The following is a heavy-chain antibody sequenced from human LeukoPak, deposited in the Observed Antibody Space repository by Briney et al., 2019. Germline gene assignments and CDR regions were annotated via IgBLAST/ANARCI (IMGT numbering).Heavy chain of an antibody. CDR2: LYSDGNT. V-gene: IGHV3-53*01. J-gene: IGHJ4*02. Sequence: QTGGSLRLSCAASGFTVITNDMTWVRQAPGKGLEWVSVLYSDGNTKYADSVQGRCTISRDNSKNTLYLEMNSLSPDDTAVYYCARGVEPLAANTLAYWGQGTLVTVSS. CDR3: ARGVEPLAANTLAY. D-gene: IGHD1-14*01. CDR1: GFTVITND.